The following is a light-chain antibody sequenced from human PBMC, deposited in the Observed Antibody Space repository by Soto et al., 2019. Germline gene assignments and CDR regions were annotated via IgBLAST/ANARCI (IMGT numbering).Light chain of an antibody. J-gene: IGKJ2*01. CDR3: QQYISYSYT. Sequence: DIPVTQSPSTLSASVGDRVTITCRASQTISNWLAWYQQKPGKAPKLLIYDASSLHSGVPSRFSGSGSGTEFTLTISSLQPDDFATYYCQQYISYSYTFGQGTKLEI. CDR2: DAS. V-gene: IGKV1-5*01. CDR1: QTISNW.